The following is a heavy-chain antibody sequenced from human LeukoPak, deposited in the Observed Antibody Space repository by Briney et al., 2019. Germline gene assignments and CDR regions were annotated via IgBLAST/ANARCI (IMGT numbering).Heavy chain of an antibody. Sequence: PGASVKVSCKASGYTFTAYYVHWVRQAPGQGLEWMGWITPNSGGTKYAQKLQGRVTMTTDTSTSTAYMELRSLRSDDTAVYYCARDRSDSGSYLFWGQGTLVTVSS. CDR3: ARDRSDSGSYLF. D-gene: IGHD1-26*01. V-gene: IGHV1-2*02. CDR1: GYTFTAYY. J-gene: IGHJ4*02. CDR2: ITPNSGGT.